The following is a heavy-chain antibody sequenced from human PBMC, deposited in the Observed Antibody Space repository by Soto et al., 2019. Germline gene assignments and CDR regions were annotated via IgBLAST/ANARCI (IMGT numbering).Heavy chain of an antibody. CDR2: ISSSGSTI. D-gene: IGHD3-10*01. Sequence: GGSLRLSCAASGFTFSDYYMSWIRQAPGKGLEWVSYISSSGSTIYYADSVKGRFTISRDNAKNSLYLQMNSLRAEDTAVYYCARDKWFGESRRPNWYFDLWGRGTLVTVSS. CDR1: GFTFSDYY. J-gene: IGHJ2*01. V-gene: IGHV3-11*01. CDR3: ARDKWFGESRRPNWYFDL.